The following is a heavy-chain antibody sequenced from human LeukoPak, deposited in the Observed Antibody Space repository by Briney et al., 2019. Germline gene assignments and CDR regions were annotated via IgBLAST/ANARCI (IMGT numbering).Heavy chain of an antibody. J-gene: IGHJ4*02. Sequence: ASVKVSCKASGYTFTSYGISWVRQAPGQGLEWMGWISAYNGNTNYAQKLQGRVTMTTDTSTSTAYMELRGLRSDDTAVYYCARVDCSSTSCYIRMKIDYWGQGTLVTVSS. D-gene: IGHD2-2*02. CDR2: ISAYNGNT. CDR3: ARVDCSSTSCYIRMKIDY. CDR1: GYTFTSYG. V-gene: IGHV1-18*01.